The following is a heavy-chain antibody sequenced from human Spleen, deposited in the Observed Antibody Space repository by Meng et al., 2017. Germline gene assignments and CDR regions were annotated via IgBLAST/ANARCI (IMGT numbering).Heavy chain of an antibody. V-gene: IGHV4-38-2*02. J-gene: IGHJ4*02. CDR1: GYSISRGFY. Sequence: SETLSLTCTVSGYSISRGFYWGWIRQPPGKGLEWIGRIYHSGSTYYNSSLRSRVTISVDTSKNQFSLKVRSVTAADTAVYYCARAGVGASRGYYFDYWGQGTLVTVSS. CDR3: ARAGVGASRGYYFDY. CDR2: IYHSGST. D-gene: IGHD1-26*01.